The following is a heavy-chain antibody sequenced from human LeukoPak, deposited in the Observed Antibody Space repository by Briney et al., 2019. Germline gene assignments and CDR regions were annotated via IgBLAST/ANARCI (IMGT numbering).Heavy chain of an antibody. V-gene: IGHV4-34*01. CDR3: ARMVWGSYRYSESGDAFDI. Sequence: SETLSLTCAVYGGSISGYYWSWIRQPPGKGLEWIGEINHSGSTNYNPSLKSRVTISVDTSKNQFSLKLSSVTAADTAVYYCARMVWGSYRYSESGDAFDIWGQGTMVTVSS. J-gene: IGHJ3*02. D-gene: IGHD3-16*02. CDR1: GGSISGYY. CDR2: INHSGST.